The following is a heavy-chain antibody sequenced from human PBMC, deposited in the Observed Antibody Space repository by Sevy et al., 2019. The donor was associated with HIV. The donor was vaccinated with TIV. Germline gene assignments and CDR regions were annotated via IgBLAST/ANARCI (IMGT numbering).Heavy chain of an antibody. CDR2: MSGRGGST. J-gene: IGHJ3*02. CDR1: GFTFGNYA. V-gene: IGHV3-23*01. D-gene: IGHD3-10*01. Sequence: GGSLRLSCAASGFTFGNYAMSWVRQAPGKGLEWVSGMSGRGGSTDYADSVKGRFTISRDNAKNSLYLQMNSLRAEDTAVYYCAGTEFYDAFDIWGQGTMVTVS. CDR3: AGTEFYDAFDI.